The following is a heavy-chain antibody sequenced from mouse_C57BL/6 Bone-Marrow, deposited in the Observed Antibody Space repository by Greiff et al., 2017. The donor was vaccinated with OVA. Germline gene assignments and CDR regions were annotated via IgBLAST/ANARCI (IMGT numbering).Heavy chain of an antibody. CDR1: GYTFTDYY. J-gene: IGHJ1*03. Sequence: VQLQQSGPELVKPGASVKISCKASGYTFTDYYMNWVKQSHGKSLEWIGDINPNNGGTSYNQKFKGKATLTVDKSSSTAYMELRSLTSEDSAVYYCARDLNWYWYFDVWGTGTTVTVSS. D-gene: IGHD4-1*02. CDR3: ARDLNWYWYFDV. CDR2: INPNNGGT. V-gene: IGHV1-26*01.